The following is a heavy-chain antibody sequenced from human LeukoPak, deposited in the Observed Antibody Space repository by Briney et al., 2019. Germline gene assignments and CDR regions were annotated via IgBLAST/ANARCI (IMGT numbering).Heavy chain of an antibody. V-gene: IGHV3-53*01. CDR3: ASVLTGYYDYFDY. Sequence: GGSLRLSCAASGLIVSSNYMSWVRQAPGKGLEWVSVIYSGGSTYYADSVKGRFTISRDNSKNTLYLQMNSLRAEDTAVYYCASVLTGYYDYFDYWGQGTLVTVSS. CDR1: GLIVSSNY. J-gene: IGHJ4*02. CDR2: IYSGGST. D-gene: IGHD3-9*01.